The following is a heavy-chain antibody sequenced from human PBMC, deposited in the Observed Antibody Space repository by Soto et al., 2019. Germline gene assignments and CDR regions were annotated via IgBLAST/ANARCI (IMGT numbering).Heavy chain of an antibody. Sequence: SETLSLTCTASGGSISGYYWSWIRQPPGKGLEWIGYIYYSGSTIYNPSLKSRVTISVDTSKNQFSLKLSSVTAADTAVYYCARARYDSSGYYYFDYWGQGTLVNVS. D-gene: IGHD3-22*01. V-gene: IGHV4-59*01. CDR1: GGSISGYY. J-gene: IGHJ4*02. CDR2: IYYSGST. CDR3: ARARYDSSGYYYFDY.